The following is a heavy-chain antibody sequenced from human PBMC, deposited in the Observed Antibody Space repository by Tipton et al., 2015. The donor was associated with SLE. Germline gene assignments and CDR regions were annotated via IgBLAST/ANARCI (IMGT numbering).Heavy chain of an antibody. V-gene: IGHV4-39*07. Sequence: TLSLTCTVSGGSISSSSYYWGWIRQPPGKGLEWIGSIYYSGSTYYNPSLKSRVTISVDTSKNQFSLKLSSVTAADTAVYYCAMRKGAADSISYFDYWGQGILVTVSS. J-gene: IGHJ4*02. CDR2: IYYSGST. CDR1: GGSISSSSYY. CDR3: AMRKGAADSISYFDY. D-gene: IGHD1-26*01.